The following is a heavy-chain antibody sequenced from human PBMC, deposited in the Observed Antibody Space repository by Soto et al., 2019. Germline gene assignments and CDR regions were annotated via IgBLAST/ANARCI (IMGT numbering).Heavy chain of an antibody. CDR3: ASIKGYCSGGSCAPSY. CDR1: GFTVSSNY. CDR2: IYSGGST. J-gene: IGHJ4*02. V-gene: IGHV3-66*01. Sequence: GGSLRLSCAASGFTVSSNYMSWVRQAPGKGLEWVSVIYSGGSTYYADSVKGRFTISRDNSKNTLYLQMNSLRAEDTAVYYCASIKGYCSGGSCAPSYWGQGTLVTVSS. D-gene: IGHD2-15*01.